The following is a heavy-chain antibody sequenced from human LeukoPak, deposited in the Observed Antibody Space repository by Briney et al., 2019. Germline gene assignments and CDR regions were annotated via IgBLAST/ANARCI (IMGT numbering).Heavy chain of an antibody. Sequence: PSETLPLTCTVSGDSISSYHWTWTRQPPGRGLEWIGYVYYSGSTNYNPSLKSRVTISLDTSNNQFSLKLSSVTAADTAIYYCATYTRHCSGGTCYSIDYWGQGTLATVSS. CDR1: GDSISSYH. V-gene: IGHV4-59*08. CDR3: ATYTRHCSGGTCYSIDY. D-gene: IGHD2-15*01. CDR2: VYYSGST. J-gene: IGHJ4*02.